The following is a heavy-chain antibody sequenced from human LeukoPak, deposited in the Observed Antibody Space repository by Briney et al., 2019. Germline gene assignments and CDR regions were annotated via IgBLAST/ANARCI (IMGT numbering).Heavy chain of an antibody. CDR3: ARGEMATARRQAGAFVN. D-gene: IGHD5-24*01. CDR1: GYTFTSYG. Sequence: GASVKVSCKASGYTFTSYGISWVRQAPGQGLEWMGWISACNGNTNYAQKLQGRVTMTTDTSTSTAYMELRSLRSDDTAVYYCARGEMATARRQAGAFVNWGQGTMVTVSS. CDR2: ISACNGNT. V-gene: IGHV1-18*01. J-gene: IGHJ3*02.